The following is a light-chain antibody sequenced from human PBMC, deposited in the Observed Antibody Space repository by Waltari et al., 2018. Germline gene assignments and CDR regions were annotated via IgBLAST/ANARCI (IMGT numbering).Light chain of an antibody. CDR3: ASYTSSSTWV. J-gene: IGLJ3*02. CDR2: DVS. V-gene: IGLV2-14*03. CDR1: SSAIGGYNY. Sequence: QSALTQPASVSGSPGQSITISCTGTSSAIGGYNYVSWYQQRPGKAPKLMIYDVSYRPSGVSNRFSGSKSGNTASLTISGLQAEDEADYYCASYTSSSTWVFGGGTKLTVL.